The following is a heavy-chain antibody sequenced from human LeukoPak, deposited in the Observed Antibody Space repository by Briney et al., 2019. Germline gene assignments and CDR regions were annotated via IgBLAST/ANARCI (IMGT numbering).Heavy chain of an antibody. CDR2: IRYDGSNK. J-gene: IGHJ3*02. CDR1: GFTFSSYG. V-gene: IGHV3-30*02. CDR3: AKDIGGSYSHDAFDI. D-gene: IGHD1-26*01. Sequence: GGSLRLSCAASGFTFSSYGMHWVRQAPGKELEWVAFIRYDGSNKYYADSVKGRFTISRDNSKNTLYLQMNSLRAEDTAVYYCAKDIGGSYSHDAFDIWGQGTMVTVSS.